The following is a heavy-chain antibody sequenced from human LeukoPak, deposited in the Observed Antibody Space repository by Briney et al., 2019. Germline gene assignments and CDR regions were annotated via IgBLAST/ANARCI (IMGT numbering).Heavy chain of an antibody. J-gene: IGHJ5*02. CDR1: GYRFTSYW. D-gene: IGHD2-15*01. Sequence: GESLKISCKGSGYRFTSYWIGWVRQMPGKGLEWMGIIYPGDSDTRYSPSFQGQVTISADKSISTAYLQWSSLKASDTAMYYCARRNVFCSGGSCYSGPWFDPWGQGTLVTVSS. V-gene: IGHV5-51*01. CDR2: IYPGDSDT. CDR3: ARRNVFCSGGSCYSGPWFDP.